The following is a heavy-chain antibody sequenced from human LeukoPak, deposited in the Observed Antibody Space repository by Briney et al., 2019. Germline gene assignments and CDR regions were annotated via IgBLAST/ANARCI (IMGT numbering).Heavy chain of an antibody. CDR2: INPNSGGT. V-gene: IGHV1-2*02. Sequence: ASVKVSCKASGYTFTGYYMHWVRQAPGQGLEWMGWINPNSGGTNYAQKFQGRVTVTRDTSISTAYMELSGLTSDDTAVYYCARAAHYDILTDSYKPHDYWGQGTLVTVSS. D-gene: IGHD3-9*01. CDR1: GYTFTGYY. CDR3: ARAAHYDILTDSYKPHDY. J-gene: IGHJ4*02.